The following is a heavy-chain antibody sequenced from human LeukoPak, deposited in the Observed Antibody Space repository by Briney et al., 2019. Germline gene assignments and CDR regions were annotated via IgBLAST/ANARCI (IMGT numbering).Heavy chain of an antibody. J-gene: IGHJ4*02. CDR1: GCTFTSYY. V-gene: IGHV1-46*01. CDR3: ARAVTTYYYDSSSIFGY. CDR2: INPSGGST. Sequence: ASVKVSCKASGCTFTSYYMHWVRQAPGQGLEWMGIINPSGGSTSYAQKFQGRVTMTRDTSTSTVYMELSSLRSEDTAVYYCARAVTTYYYDSSSIFGYWGQGTLVTVSS. D-gene: IGHD3-22*01.